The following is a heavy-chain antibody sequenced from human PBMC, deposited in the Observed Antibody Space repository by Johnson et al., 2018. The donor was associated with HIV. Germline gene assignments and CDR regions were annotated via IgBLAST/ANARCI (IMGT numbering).Heavy chain of an antibody. CDR1: RFTFSTYG. CDR2: ISYDGSSK. V-gene: IGHV3-30*18. D-gene: IGHD3-16*01. Sequence: QVQLVESGGGVVQPGRSLRLSCAASRFTFSTYGMHWVRQAPGKGLEWVAVISYDGSSKFYADSVKGRFTISRDNSKNTIYLQMNSLKREDTAVYFCAKPPSMGSDAFDIWGQGTMVTVS. J-gene: IGHJ3*02. CDR3: AKPPSMGSDAFDI.